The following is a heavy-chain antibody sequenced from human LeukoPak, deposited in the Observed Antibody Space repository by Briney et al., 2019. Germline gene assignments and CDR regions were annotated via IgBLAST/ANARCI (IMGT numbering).Heavy chain of an antibody. CDR3: ARERGGGWYVRGAFDI. J-gene: IGHJ3*02. CDR2: ISSSGSTI. V-gene: IGHV3-11*01. CDR1: GFTFSDYY. Sequence: RSGGSLRLSCAASGFTFSDYYMSWIRQAPGKGLEWVSYISSSGSTIYYADSVKGRFTISRDNAKNSLYLQMNSLRAEDTAVYYCARERGGGWYVRGAFDIWGQGTMVTVSS. D-gene: IGHD6-19*01.